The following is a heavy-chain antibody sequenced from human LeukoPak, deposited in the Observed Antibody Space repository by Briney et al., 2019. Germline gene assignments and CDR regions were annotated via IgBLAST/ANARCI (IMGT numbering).Heavy chain of an antibody. Sequence: SETLSLTCAVSGYSISSGYYWGWIRQPPGKGLEWIGSIYHSGSTYYNPSLKSRVTISVDTSKNQFSLKLSSVTAADTAVYYRARVVIGYYYMDVWGKGTTVTVSS. V-gene: IGHV4-38-2*01. CDR3: ARVVIGYYYMDV. CDR2: IYHSGST. D-gene: IGHD2-21*01. CDR1: GYSISSGYY. J-gene: IGHJ6*03.